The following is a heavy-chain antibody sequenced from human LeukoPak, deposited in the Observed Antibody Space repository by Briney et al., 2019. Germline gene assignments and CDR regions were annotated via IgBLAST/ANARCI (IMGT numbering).Heavy chain of an antibody. Sequence: SETLSLTCAVYGGSFSGYYWSWIRQPPGKGLEWIGEINHSGSTNYNPSLKSRVTISVDKSKNQFSLKLSSVTAADTAVYYCARASHWNQLHYFDYWGQGTLVTVSS. CDR2: INHSGST. CDR3: ARASHWNQLHYFDY. J-gene: IGHJ4*02. V-gene: IGHV4-34*01. CDR1: GGSFSGYY. D-gene: IGHD1-1*01.